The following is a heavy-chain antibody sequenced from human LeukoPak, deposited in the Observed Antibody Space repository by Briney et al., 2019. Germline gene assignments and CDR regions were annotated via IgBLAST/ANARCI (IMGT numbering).Heavy chain of an antibody. CDR3: AKESPYRAPTRTYYFDY. Sequence: GGSLRLSCAASGFTFSSYGMHWVRQAPGKGLEWVAVIWYGGSNKYYADSVKGRFTISRDNSKNTLFLQMNSLRAEDTALYYCAKESPYRAPTRTYYFDYWGQGTLVTVSS. CDR1: GFTFSSYG. D-gene: IGHD1-14*01. V-gene: IGHV3-33*06. J-gene: IGHJ4*02. CDR2: IWYGGSNK.